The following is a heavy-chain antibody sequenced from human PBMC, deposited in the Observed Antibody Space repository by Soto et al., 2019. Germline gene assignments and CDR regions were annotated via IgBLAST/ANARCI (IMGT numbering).Heavy chain of an antibody. V-gene: IGHV4-39*01. Sequence: SETLSLTCTVSGGSISSSSYYWGWIRQPPGKGLEWIGSTYYSGSTYYNPSLKSRVTISVDTSKNQFSLRLSSVTAADTAVYYCAGIWDWYYYGMDVWGQGTTVTVSS. CDR2: TYYSGST. CDR3: AGIWDWYYYGMDV. CDR1: GGSISSSSYY. J-gene: IGHJ6*02. D-gene: IGHD1-26*01.